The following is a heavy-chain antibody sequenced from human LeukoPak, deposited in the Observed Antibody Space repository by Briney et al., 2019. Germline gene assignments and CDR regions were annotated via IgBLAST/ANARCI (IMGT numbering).Heavy chain of an antibody. V-gene: IGHV4-39*01. Sequence: SPTLSLTCTVSGGSIISSSYCSGWISHSPRKGLELVGSIYYSGATYYNPSLKSRVTISVHTSKNYFSLNLRSLPPTAPAVSYCARHYLRVGATFNWGEGTLVTVSS. CDR2: IYYSGAT. CDR1: GGSIISSSYC. J-gene: IGHJ4*02. D-gene: IGHD1-26*01. CDR3: ARHYLRVGATFN.